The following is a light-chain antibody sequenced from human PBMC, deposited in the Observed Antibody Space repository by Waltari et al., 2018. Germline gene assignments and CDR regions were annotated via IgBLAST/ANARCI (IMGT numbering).Light chain of an antibody. CDR2: GAS. Sequence: SCRASQSISRYLAWYQQKPGQAPRLLIYGASTRATGIPDRFGGSGSGTDFSLTISGLEPEDSAVYYCQHHFRLPATFGQGTKVEIK. CDR3: QHHFRLPAT. V-gene: IGKV3-20*01. CDR1: QSISRY. J-gene: IGKJ1*01.